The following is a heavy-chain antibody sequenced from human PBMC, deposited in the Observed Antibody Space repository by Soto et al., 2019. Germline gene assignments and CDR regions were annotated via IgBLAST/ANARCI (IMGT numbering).Heavy chain of an antibody. CDR3: ARDAPDDSSSTAYYYYGMDV. CDR1: WVTFSDYY. D-gene: IGHD6-6*01. V-gene: IGHV3-11*06. J-gene: IGHJ6*02. Sequence: PGWPLRLSCAASWVTFSDYYMSWIRQAPGKGLEWVSYISSSSVYTNCADSVRGRFTISRDNAKNSLYLQMNSLRAEDTGVYYCARDAPDDSSSTAYYYYGMDVWGRGTTVTVYS. CDR2: ISSSSVYT.